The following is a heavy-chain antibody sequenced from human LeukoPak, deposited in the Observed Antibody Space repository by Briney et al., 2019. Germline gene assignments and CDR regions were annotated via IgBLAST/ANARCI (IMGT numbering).Heavy chain of an antibody. D-gene: IGHD1-26*01. Sequence: ASVKVSCKASGYTFINYGISWVRQAPGQGLEWMGWISAYNGNTNYAQKVQGRVTMTTDTSTSTAYMELRSLRSDDTAVYYCARPSAGSCYSGSRDAFDIWGQGTMVTVSS. J-gene: IGHJ3*02. CDR1: GYTFINYG. CDR2: ISAYNGNT. V-gene: IGHV1-18*01. CDR3: ARPSAGSCYSGSRDAFDI.